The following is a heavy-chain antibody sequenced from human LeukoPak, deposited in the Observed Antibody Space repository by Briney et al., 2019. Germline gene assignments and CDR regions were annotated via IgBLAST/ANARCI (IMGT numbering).Heavy chain of an antibody. J-gene: IGHJ4*02. CDR1: GFTVSSNY. D-gene: IGHD3-10*01. Sequence: PGGSLRLSCAASGFTVSSNYMSWVRQAPGKGLEWVSVIYSGGSTYYADSVRGRFTISRDNSKNTLYLQMNSLRAEDTAVYYCAGLALFLYGSGGIEDYWGQGTLVTVSS. V-gene: IGHV3-53*01. CDR3: AGLALFLYGSGGIEDY. CDR2: IYSGGST.